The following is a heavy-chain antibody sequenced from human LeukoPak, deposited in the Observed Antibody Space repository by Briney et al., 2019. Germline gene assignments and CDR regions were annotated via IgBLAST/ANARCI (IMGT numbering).Heavy chain of an antibody. Sequence: ASVKVSCKASGYTFTSNYTHWVRQAPGQGLEWMGMIYPRDGSTSYAQKFQGRVTVTRDTSTSTVHMELSGLRSEDTAVYYCARDQEGFDYWGQGTLVTVSS. CDR1: GYTFTSNY. V-gene: IGHV1-46*01. J-gene: IGHJ4*02. CDR2: IYPRDGST. CDR3: ARDQEGFDY.